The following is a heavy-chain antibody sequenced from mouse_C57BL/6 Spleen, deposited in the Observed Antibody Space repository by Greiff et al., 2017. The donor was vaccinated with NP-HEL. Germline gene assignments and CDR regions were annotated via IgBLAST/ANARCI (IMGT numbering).Heavy chain of an antibody. CDR3: ARGDYVYFDV. V-gene: IGHV2-2*01. CDR1: GFSLTSYG. Sequence: QVQLQQSGPGLVQPSQSLSITCTVSGFSLTSYGVHWVRQSPGKGLEWLGVIWSGGSTDYNAAFISRLSISKDNSKSQVFFKMNSLQADDTAIYYCARGDYVYFDVWGTGTTVTVSS. CDR2: IWSGGST. J-gene: IGHJ1*03. D-gene: IGHD2-4*01.